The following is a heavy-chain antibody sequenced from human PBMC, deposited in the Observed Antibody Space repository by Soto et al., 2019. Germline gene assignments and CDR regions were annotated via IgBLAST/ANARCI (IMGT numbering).Heavy chain of an antibody. Sequence: ASVKVSCKASGGTFSSYAISWVRQAPGQGREWMGGIIPIFGTANYAQKFQGRVTITADESTSTAYMELSSLRSEDTAVYYCARGQPRHRRGPRLAYYYGMDVWGQGXTVTV. CDR1: GGTFSSYA. J-gene: IGHJ6*02. CDR3: ARGQPRHRRGPRLAYYYGMDV. V-gene: IGHV1-69*13. CDR2: IIPIFGTA.